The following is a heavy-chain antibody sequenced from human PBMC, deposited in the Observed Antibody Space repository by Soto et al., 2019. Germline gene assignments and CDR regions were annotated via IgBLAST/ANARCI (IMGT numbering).Heavy chain of an antibody. CDR2: IIPILGIP. Sequence: QVQLVQSGAEVKKPGSSVKVSCKASGGTFSSYTISWVRQAPGQGLEWMGRIIPILGIPNYAQKFHGRVTITADKSTSTAYTELSSLRSEDTAVYYCARVRGSYGMDVWGPGTTVTVSS. D-gene: IGHD3-10*01. V-gene: IGHV1-69*02. J-gene: IGHJ6*02. CDR1: GGTFSSYT. CDR3: ARVRGSYGMDV.